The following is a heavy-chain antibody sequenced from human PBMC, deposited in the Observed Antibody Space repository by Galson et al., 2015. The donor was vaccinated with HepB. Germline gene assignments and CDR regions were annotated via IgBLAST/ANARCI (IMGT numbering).Heavy chain of an antibody. CDR1: GFTFSDYN. Sequence: SLRLSCAGSGFTFSDYNMNWVRQAPGKGLEWVSSISSLGSYIHYADSVKGRFTISRDNAKNSVFLRMNSLRAEDTAVYYCASPWRVAGRPRDYYYGMDVWGQGTTVTVSS. CDR2: ISSLGSYI. D-gene: IGHD6-6*01. CDR3: ASPWRVAGRPRDYYYGMDV. V-gene: IGHV3-21*01. J-gene: IGHJ6*02.